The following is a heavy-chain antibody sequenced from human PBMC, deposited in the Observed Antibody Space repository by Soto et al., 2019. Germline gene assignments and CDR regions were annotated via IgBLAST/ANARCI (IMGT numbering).Heavy chain of an antibody. D-gene: IGHD2-21*01. V-gene: IGHV3-30*18. CDR2: ISYDGSNK. CDR1: GFTFSSYG. J-gene: IGHJ4*02. CDR3: AKEFRSGSTYFDY. Sequence: GGSLRLSFAASGFTFSSYGMHWVRQAPGKGLEWVALISYDGSNKYNADSVKGRFTISRDNSKNTLYLQMNSLKPEDTAVYYCAKEFRSGSTYFDYWGQGTLVTVSS.